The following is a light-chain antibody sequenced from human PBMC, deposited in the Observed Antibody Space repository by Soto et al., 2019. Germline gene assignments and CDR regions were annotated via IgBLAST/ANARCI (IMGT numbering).Light chain of an antibody. CDR3: QQYLYWSPT. V-gene: IGKV3-15*01. CDR2: GAS. CDR1: ENINSA. J-gene: IGKJ1*01. Sequence: EIVMTQSPATLSVSPGESATLSCRASENINSALAWYQQNPGQAPRLLVYGASTRATGIPARFSGSGSGAEFPLTVSSLQSEDFAVFYCQQYLYWSPTFGQGTKVEI.